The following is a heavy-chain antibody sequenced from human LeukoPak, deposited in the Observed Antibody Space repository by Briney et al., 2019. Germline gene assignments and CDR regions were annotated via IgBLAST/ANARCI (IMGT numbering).Heavy chain of an antibody. D-gene: IGHD6-13*01. V-gene: IGHV3-30-3*01. J-gene: IGHJ4*02. CDR3: ARGGGMRSWYDFDY. CDR2: FSSDGINK. Sequence: GGSLRLSCAASGFTFSDYPMHWFRQAPGKGLEWVAVFSSDGINKYYADSVEGRFTVSRDNSINTVYLQMNNIYKEDTAVYYCARGGGMRSWYDFDYWGQGTLVTVSS. CDR1: GFTFSDYP.